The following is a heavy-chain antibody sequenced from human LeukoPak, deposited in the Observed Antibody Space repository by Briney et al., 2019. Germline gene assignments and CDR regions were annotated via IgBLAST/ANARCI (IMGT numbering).Heavy chain of an antibody. CDR3: ARNNDMDV. D-gene: IGHD1/OR15-1a*01. CDR2: VSKDGSEK. J-gene: IGHJ6*02. CDR1: GFVLSNHW. Sequence: GGSLRLSCAASGFVLSNHWMTWVREAPGKGPEWVANVSKDGSEKYYVDSVKGRFTISRDTAKNSLYLQMNNLRAEDTALYYCARNNDMDVWGQGTTVIVSS. V-gene: IGHV3-7*03.